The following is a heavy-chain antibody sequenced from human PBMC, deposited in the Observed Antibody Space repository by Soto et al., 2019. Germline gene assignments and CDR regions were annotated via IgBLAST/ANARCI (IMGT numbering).Heavy chain of an antibody. CDR2: ISGSGGST. CDR1: GFTFSSYA. CDR3: AKVTGSWGGFDY. Sequence: GGSLRLSCAASGFTFSSYAMSWVRQAPGKGLEWVSGISGSGGSTYYADSVKGRFTISRDNSKNTLYLQMNSLRAEDTAVYYCAKVTGSWGGFDYWGQGTLVTVSS. J-gene: IGHJ4*02. V-gene: IGHV3-23*01. D-gene: IGHD1-26*01.